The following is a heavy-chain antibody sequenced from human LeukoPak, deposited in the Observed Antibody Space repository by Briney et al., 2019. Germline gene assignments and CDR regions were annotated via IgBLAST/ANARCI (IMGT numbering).Heavy chain of an antibody. D-gene: IGHD3-10*01. J-gene: IGHJ4*02. V-gene: IGHV3-30*18. CDR1: GFTFRTYG. CDR2: ISYDGTTK. CDR3: AKGVETSTTGELPYYFDY. Sequence: GGSLRLSCGVSGFTFRTYGMHWVRQAPGKGLEWVSIISYDGTTKDYTDSVKGRFTISRDNSKNTLYLQMTSLRTEDTAVYYCAKGVETSTTGELPYYFDYWGQGTLVTVSS.